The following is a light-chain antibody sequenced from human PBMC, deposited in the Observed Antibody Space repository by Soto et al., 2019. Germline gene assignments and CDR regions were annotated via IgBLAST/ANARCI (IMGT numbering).Light chain of an antibody. CDR1: QTVGSNY. Sequence: EIVLTQSPGTLSLSPGERATLSCRASQTVGSNYLAGYQQKPGQAPRLLIYGASIRATGIPDRVSGSGSGTDFTLSISSLEPEDFAVYYCHYYGYCRDTCGRGTRLETK. CDR2: GAS. J-gene: IGKJ5*01. V-gene: IGKV3-20*01. CDR3: HYYGYCRDT.